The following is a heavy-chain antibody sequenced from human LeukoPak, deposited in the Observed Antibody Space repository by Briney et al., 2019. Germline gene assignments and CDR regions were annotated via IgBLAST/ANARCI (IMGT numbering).Heavy chain of an antibody. J-gene: IGHJ4*02. CDR2: IYYSGRT. V-gene: IGHV4-39*01. CDR3: ARLMVGATSVDS. CDR1: GDSISSSSYY. D-gene: IGHD1-26*01. Sequence: SETLSLTCTVSGDSISSSSYYWRWIRQPPGKGLEGIGNIYYSGRTYSNPSLLSRLSISVDTSKNQFFLNLNSVTAADTALYSCARLMVGATSVDSWGPGTLVTVSS.